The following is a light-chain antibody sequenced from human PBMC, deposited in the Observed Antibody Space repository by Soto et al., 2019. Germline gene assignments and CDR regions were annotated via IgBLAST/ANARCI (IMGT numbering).Light chain of an antibody. Sequence: QSVLTQPPSVSGSPGQSVTISCTGSESDFASHNSVSWYQQAPGTAPKLIIFEVNNRPSGVPDRFSESKSGNTASLTISGLRPEDEADYYCSSYISSITSHVFGTGTK. V-gene: IGLV2-18*02. CDR1: ESDFASHNS. J-gene: IGLJ1*01. CDR2: EVN. CDR3: SSYISSITSHV.